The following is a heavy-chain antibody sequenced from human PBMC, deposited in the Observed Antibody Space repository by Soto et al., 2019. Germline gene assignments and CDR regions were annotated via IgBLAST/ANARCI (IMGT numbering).Heavy chain of an antibody. V-gene: IGHV4-59*08. CDR3: ARRIGATETFDY. D-gene: IGHD5-12*01. J-gene: IGHJ4*02. CDR2: IYYAGST. CDR1: GVYISRYY. Sequence: SVTLSLTCPVSGVYISRYYSISIRPPPGRGLEWIGFIYYAGSTKYNPSLNSRVTISVDTSKNQFSLTVTSVTAADTAVYYCARRIGATETFDYWGQGTLVTVSS.